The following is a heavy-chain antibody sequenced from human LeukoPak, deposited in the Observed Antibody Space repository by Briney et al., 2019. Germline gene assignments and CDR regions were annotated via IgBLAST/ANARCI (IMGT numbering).Heavy chain of an antibody. V-gene: IGHV3-23*01. CDR2: ISGSGGST. CDR3: ATSPGGWGRNY. Sequence: SGGSLRLSCAASGFTFSSYAMSWVRQAPGKGLEWVSAISGSGGSTYYADSVKGRFTISRDNSKNTLYLQMNSLRAEGTAVYYCATSPGGWGRNYWGQGTLVTVSS. CDR1: GFTFSSYA. J-gene: IGHJ4*02. D-gene: IGHD7-27*01.